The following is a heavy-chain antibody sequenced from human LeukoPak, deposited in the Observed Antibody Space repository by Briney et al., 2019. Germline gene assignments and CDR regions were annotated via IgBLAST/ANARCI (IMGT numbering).Heavy chain of an antibody. CDR1: GGSISSSSYY. CDR2: IYYLGST. D-gene: IGHD6-13*01. Sequence: KPSETLSLTCTVSGGSISSSSYYWGWIRQPPGKGLEWIGSIYYLGSTHYNPSLKSRVTISVDTSKNQFSLKLSSVTAADTAVYYCARSGMAKSQLRPGIAAAGPNGYFDYWGQGTLVTVSS. V-gene: IGHV4-39*07. J-gene: IGHJ4*02. CDR3: ARSGMAKSQLRPGIAAAGPNGYFDY.